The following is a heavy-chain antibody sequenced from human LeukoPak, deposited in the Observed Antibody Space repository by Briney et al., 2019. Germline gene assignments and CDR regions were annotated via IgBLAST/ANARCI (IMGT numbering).Heavy chain of an antibody. V-gene: IGHV3-7*01. CDR1: GFTFSSHW. CDR3: ARVPSFYDFWSGYHDY. J-gene: IGHJ4*02. Sequence: GSLRLYCXASGFTFSSHWMTWVRQAPGKGLEWVANIREDRSETYYVDSVKGRFTISRDNAKNSLYLQMNSMRAEDTAVYYCARVPSFYDFWSGYHDYWGQGTLVTVSS. CDR2: IREDRSET. D-gene: IGHD3-3*01.